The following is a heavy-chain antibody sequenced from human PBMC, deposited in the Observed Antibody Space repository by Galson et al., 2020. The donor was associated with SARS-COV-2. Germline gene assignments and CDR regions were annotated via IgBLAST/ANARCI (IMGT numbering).Heavy chain of an antibody. D-gene: IGHD2-2*01. CDR1: GFTFSSYS. Sequence: GESLKISCAASGFTFSSYSMNWVRQAPGKGLEWVSSISSSSSYIYYADSVKGRFTISRDNAKNSLYLQMNSLRAEDTAVYYCARDQGHWGSSTSNFDYWGQGTLVTVSA. V-gene: IGHV3-21*01. CDR3: ARDQGHWGSSTSNFDY. CDR2: ISSSSSYI. J-gene: IGHJ4*02.